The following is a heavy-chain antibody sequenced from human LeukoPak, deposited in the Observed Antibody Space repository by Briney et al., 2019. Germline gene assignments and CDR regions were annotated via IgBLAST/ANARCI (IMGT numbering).Heavy chain of an antibody. Sequence: PSETLPLTCTVSGFSISSGHYWGWTRQPPGKGLEWIASISHSGTTFYNPSLKSRVTISVDTPKNQFSLTVTSVTAADTAVYYCSRGQSISAVAVWGQGTLVTVSS. V-gene: IGHV4-38-2*02. D-gene: IGHD6-13*01. CDR1: GFSISSGHY. CDR3: SRGQSISAVAV. CDR2: ISHSGTT. J-gene: IGHJ4*02.